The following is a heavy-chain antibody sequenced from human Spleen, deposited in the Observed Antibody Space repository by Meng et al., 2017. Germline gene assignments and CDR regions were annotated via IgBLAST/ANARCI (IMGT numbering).Heavy chain of an antibody. D-gene: IGHD2-21*01. CDR2: ISRDGGYT. V-gene: IGHV3-43D*03. CDR1: GFTFHDYA. J-gene: IGHJ4*02. Sequence: GSLKISCAASGFTFHDYAMHWVRQVPGKGLEWVSFISRDGGYTYYADSVKGRFTISRDNGISYLYLQMYSLRAEDTALYYCAKPKDQQVIPSPFDYWGQGTLVTVSS. CDR3: AKPKDQQVIPSPFDY.